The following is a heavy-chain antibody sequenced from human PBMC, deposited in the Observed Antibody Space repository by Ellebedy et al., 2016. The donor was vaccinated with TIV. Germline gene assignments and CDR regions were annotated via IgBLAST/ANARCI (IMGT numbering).Heavy chain of an antibody. CDR3: ARDLRGEGDY. CDR1: GYALTDNY. Sequence: ASVKVSCKASGYALTDNYVHWVRQAPGQGLEWMGCIDPNSGGTEYEEKFRGRVTMTRDSFVNTAYMELSRLRSDDTAVYYCARDLRGEGDYWGQGTLVTVSS. J-gene: IGHJ4*02. CDR2: IDPNSGGT. V-gene: IGHV1-2*02.